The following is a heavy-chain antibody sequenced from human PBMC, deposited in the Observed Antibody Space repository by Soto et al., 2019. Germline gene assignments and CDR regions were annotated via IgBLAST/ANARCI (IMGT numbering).Heavy chain of an antibody. D-gene: IGHD3-3*01. J-gene: IGHJ4*02. CDR3: ATVRGTIFGVVISFHFDY. CDR1: GYTLTEFS. Sequence: APVKVSCKVSGYTLTEFSMHWVRQDPGKGLEWMGGFDPEDGETIYAQKCQGRVTMTEDTSTDTAYMELSSLRSEDTAVYYCATVRGTIFGVVISFHFDYWGQGTLVTVSS. V-gene: IGHV1-24*01. CDR2: FDPEDGET.